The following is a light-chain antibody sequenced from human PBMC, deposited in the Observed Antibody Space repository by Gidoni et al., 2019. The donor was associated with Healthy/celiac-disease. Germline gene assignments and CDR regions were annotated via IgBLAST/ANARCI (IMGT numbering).Light chain of an antibody. V-gene: IGKV3-20*01. CDR1: QSVSSSY. CDR3: QQYGSPLT. Sequence: EIVLTQSPGTLSLSPGERATLSCRASQSVSSSYLAWYQQKPGQAPRLLIYGASSSGSGTDFTLTISRLEAEDFAVYYCQQYGSPLTFGGGTKVEIK. J-gene: IGKJ4*01. CDR2: GAS.